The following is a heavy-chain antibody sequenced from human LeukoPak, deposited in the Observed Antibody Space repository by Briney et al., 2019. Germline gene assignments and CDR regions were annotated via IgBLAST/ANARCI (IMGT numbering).Heavy chain of an antibody. D-gene: IGHD3-22*01. Sequence: GGSLRLSCAASGFTFSSYGMSWVRQAPGKGLEWVSAISGSGGSTYYADSVKGRFTISRDNSKNTLYLQMNSLRAEDTAVYYCAKDRGYYDSSGYYQDYWGQGTLVTVSS. V-gene: IGHV3-23*01. J-gene: IGHJ4*02. CDR1: GFTFSSYG. CDR2: ISGSGGST. CDR3: AKDRGYYDSSGYYQDY.